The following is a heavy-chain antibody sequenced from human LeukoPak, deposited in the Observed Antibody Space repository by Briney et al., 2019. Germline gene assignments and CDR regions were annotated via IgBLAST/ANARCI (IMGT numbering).Heavy chain of an antibody. CDR2: IKQDGSEK. J-gene: IGHJ4*02. CDR1: GFTFSSYW. Sequence: GGSLRLSCAASGFTFSSYWMSWVRQAPGKGLAWVANIKQDGSEKYYVDSVNGRFTLSRDNAKNSLYLQMNSLRAEDTAVYYCARLGKEYYFDYWGQGTLVTVSS. CDR3: ARLGKEYYFDY. D-gene: IGHD3-16*01. V-gene: IGHV3-7*01.